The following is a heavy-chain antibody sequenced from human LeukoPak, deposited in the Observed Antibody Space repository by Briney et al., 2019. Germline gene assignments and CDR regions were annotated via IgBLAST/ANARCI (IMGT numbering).Heavy chain of an antibody. CDR2: IYSSGST. J-gene: IGHJ4*02. CDR1: GGSISNYY. Sequence: SETLSLTCTVSGGSISNYYWSWIRQPAGKGLEFIGRIYSSGSTDYNPSLESRVTMSVDTSKNQFSLKLSSVTAADSAMYYCARGGYTIFDYWGQGTLVTVSS. V-gene: IGHV4-4*07. D-gene: IGHD1-1*01. CDR3: ARGGYTIFDY.